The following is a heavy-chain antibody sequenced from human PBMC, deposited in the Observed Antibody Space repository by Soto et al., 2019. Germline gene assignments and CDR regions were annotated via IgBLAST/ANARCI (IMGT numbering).Heavy chain of an antibody. J-gene: IGHJ2*01. D-gene: IGHD3-22*01. CDR1: GYTFRTYG. V-gene: IGHV1-18*01. CDR2: IRSYNDKT. Sequence: QVQLVQSGAEVKKPGASVKVSCKTSGYTFRTYGISWVRQAPGQGLEWMGWIRSYNDKTKYSQKIEGRATMTTDTFTSTAYLELRSLRADDTAVYYCARDSHDYDSSYWCFDFWGRGTLVTVSS. CDR3: ARDSHDYDSSYWCFDF.